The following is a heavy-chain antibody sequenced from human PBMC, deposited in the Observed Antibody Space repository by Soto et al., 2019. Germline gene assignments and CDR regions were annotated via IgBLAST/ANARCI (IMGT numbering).Heavy chain of an antibody. Sequence: LSLTCTVSGGSISSYYWSWIRQPPGKGLEWIGYIYYSGSTNYNPSLKSRVTISVDTSKNQFSLKLSSVTAADTAVYYCARTYYYDSSGTWFDYWGQGTLVTVSS. D-gene: IGHD3-22*01. CDR2: IYYSGST. J-gene: IGHJ4*02. CDR1: GGSISSYY. V-gene: IGHV4-59*01. CDR3: ARTYYYDSSGTWFDY.